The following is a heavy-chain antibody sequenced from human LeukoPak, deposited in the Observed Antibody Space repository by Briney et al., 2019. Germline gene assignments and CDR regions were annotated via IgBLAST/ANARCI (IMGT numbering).Heavy chain of an antibody. J-gene: IGHJ4*02. CDR3: ARLHDVLTGYLDY. V-gene: IGHV3-21*01. CDR2: ISSSMISI. CDR1: GFTFRRYT. D-gene: IGHD3-9*01. Sequence: GGSLRLSYAPSGFTFRRYTMTWVRQAPGQGLEWVSSISSSMISIDYADSVKDRFTISRDNARNLLYLQMNSLRAEDTAIYYCARLHDVLTGYLDYWGQGTLVTVSS.